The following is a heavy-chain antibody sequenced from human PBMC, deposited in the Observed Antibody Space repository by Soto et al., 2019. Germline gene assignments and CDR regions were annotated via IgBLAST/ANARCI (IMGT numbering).Heavy chain of an antibody. CDR3: AKGDSGTYGVYFDC. D-gene: IGHD1-26*01. Sequence: QVHLVESGGGVVQPGRSLRLSCAASRFTFSRNGMHWVRQAPGKGLEWVAVISYDGINKYYADSVKGRFTISRDNSKNTLFLQMNSLRAEDTAVYYCAKGDSGTYGVYFDCWGQGTLVTVSS. CDR1: RFTFSRNG. J-gene: IGHJ4*02. V-gene: IGHV3-30*18. CDR2: ISYDGINK.